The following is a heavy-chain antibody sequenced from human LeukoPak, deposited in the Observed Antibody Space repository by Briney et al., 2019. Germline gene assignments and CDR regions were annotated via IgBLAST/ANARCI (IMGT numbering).Heavy chain of an antibody. Sequence: PGRSLRLSCAASGFTFSSYGMHRVRQAPGKGLEWVEVISYDGSNEYYAYSVKGRFTISRDNSKNTLYLQMNSLRAEDTAVYYCAKDPLISWGQGTLVTVSS. CDR3: AKDPLIS. CDR1: GFTFSSYG. CDR2: ISYDGSNE. J-gene: IGHJ4*02. V-gene: IGHV3-30*18.